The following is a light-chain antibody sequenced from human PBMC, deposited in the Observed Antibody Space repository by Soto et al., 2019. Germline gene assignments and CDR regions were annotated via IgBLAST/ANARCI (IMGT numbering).Light chain of an antibody. CDR1: QDINNW. Sequence: DIQVTQSPSSVSASVGDRVTITCRASQDINNWLAWYQQKPGKAPKLLIYTTSNLQSGVPSMFSGSGSGTDFTLTINSLQPEDFATYYCQQANSFPLTFGGGTKVEFK. V-gene: IGKV1D-12*01. CDR2: TTS. CDR3: QQANSFPLT. J-gene: IGKJ4*01.